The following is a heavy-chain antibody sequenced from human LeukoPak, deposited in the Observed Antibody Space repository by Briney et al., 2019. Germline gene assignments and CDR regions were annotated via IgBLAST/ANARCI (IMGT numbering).Heavy chain of an antibody. CDR2: IWYDGSNK. D-gene: IGHD6-19*01. V-gene: IGHV3-33*06. CDR3: AKDPHQRIAVAGYFDY. CDR1: GFTFSSYG. Sequence: GRSLRLSCAASGFTFSSYGMHWVRQAPGKGLEWVADIWYDGSNKNYADSVKGRLTISRDNSKNTLYLQMNSLRVEDTAVYYCAKDPHQRIAVAGYFDYWGQGTLVTVSS. J-gene: IGHJ4*02.